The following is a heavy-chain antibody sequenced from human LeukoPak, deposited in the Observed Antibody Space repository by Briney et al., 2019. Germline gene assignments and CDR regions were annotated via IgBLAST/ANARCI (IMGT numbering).Heavy chain of an antibody. V-gene: IGHV1-69*06. Sequence: ASVKVSCKGSGYTFINYDINWVRQAPGQGLEWMGGIIPMFGTTHYAQNFQGRVTITADKSTSTAYVELTSLRSEDTAVYYCASHAADNVGYCSTTNCYSHDNWGQGTLVTVSS. D-gene: IGHD2-2*02. CDR3: ASHAADNVGYCSTTNCYSHDN. CDR1: GYTFINYD. CDR2: IIPMFGTT. J-gene: IGHJ4*02.